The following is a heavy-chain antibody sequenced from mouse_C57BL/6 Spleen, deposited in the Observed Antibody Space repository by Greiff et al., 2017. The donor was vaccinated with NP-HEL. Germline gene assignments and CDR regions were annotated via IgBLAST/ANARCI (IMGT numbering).Heavy chain of an antibody. Sequence: EVKLVESGGGLVKPGGSLKLSCAASGFTFSDYGMHWVRQAPEKGLEWVAYISSGSSTIYYADTVKGRFTISRDNAKNTLFLQMTSLRSEDTAMYYCARGEYSNYFAYWGQGTLVTVSA. CDR2: ISSGSSTI. V-gene: IGHV5-17*01. CDR3: ARGEYSNYFAY. CDR1: GFTFSDYG. J-gene: IGHJ3*01. D-gene: IGHD2-5*01.